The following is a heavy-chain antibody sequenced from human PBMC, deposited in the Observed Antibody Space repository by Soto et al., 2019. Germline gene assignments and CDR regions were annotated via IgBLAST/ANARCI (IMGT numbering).Heavy chain of an antibody. J-gene: IGHJ4*02. CDR2: ISYDGSNK. CDR3: AKDADSSSWGLFDY. D-gene: IGHD6-6*01. Sequence: GGSLRLSCAASGFTFSSYGMHWVRQAPGKGLEWVAVISYDGSNKYYADSVKGRFTISRDNSKNTLYLQMSSLRAEDTAVYYCAKDADSSSWGLFDYWGQGTLVTVSS. V-gene: IGHV3-30*18. CDR1: GFTFSSYG.